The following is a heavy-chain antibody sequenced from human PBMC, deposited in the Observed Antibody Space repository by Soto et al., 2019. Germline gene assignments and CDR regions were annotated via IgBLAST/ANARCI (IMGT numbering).Heavy chain of an antibody. CDR2: MKPNSGNT. Sequence: QAQLVQSGAEVKKPGASVKVSCKASGYTFTGYDINWVRQATGQGLEWMGWMKPNSGNTGYAQTFQGRVTMTRDKSMSLSEMELTSLRDDDSAVYYCAGEKVGTTGIDFWGQGTLVNVSS. V-gene: IGHV1-8*01. CDR1: GYTFTGYD. J-gene: IGHJ4*02. CDR3: AGEKVGTTGIDF. D-gene: IGHD1-26*01.